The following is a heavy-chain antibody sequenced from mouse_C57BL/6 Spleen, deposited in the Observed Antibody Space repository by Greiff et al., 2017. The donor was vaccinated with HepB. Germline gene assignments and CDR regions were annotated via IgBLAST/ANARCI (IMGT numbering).Heavy chain of an antibody. CDR3: ARGGADSSGYRFAY. CDR1: GYTFTSYW. V-gene: IGHV1-69*01. CDR2: IDPSDSYT. D-gene: IGHD3-2*02. J-gene: IGHJ3*01. Sequence: QVQLQQPGAELVMPGASVKLSCKASGYTFTSYWMHWVKQRPGQGLEWIGEIDPSDSYTNYNQKFKGKSTLTVDKSSSTAYMQLSSLTSEDSAVYYCARGGADSSGYRFAYWGQGTLVTVSA.